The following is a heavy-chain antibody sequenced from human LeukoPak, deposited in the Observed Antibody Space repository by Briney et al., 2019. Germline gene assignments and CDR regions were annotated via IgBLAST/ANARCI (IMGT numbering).Heavy chain of an antibody. CDR1: GYTFTSYD. J-gene: IGHJ6*02. Sequence: ASVKVSCKASGYTFTSYDINWVRQATGQGLEWMGWMNPNSGNTGYAQKFQGRVTMTRNTSISTAYMELSSLRSEDTAVYYCAREYDSSGYYYAYGMDVWGQGTTVTVSS. CDR2: MNPNSGNT. V-gene: IGHV1-8*01. CDR3: AREYDSSGYYYAYGMDV. D-gene: IGHD3-22*01.